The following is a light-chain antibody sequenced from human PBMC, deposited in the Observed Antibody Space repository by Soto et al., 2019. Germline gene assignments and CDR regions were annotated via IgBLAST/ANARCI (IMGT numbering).Light chain of an antibody. J-gene: IGKJ1*01. Sequence: EVVLTQSPGTLSLSPGERATLSCRASQSVAGNFLAWYQKKPGQAPRSLINGASARASGIPDRFSGSGSGTDFTLTISRLEADDFAIYYCQYYATPPRTVGPGTKGEV. CDR3: QYYATPPRT. CDR2: GAS. V-gene: IGKV3-20*01. CDR1: QSVAGNF.